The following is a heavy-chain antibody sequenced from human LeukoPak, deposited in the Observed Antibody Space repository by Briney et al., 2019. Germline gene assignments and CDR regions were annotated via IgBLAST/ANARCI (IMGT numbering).Heavy chain of an antibody. CDR3: ASPNCSGGSCYSSWSAFDI. CDR2: IYYSGST. D-gene: IGHD2-15*01. J-gene: IGHJ3*02. CDR1: GGSISSYY. V-gene: IGHV4-59*01. Sequence: PSETLSLTCTVSGGSISSYYWSWIRQPPGKGLEWIGYIYYSGSTNYNPSLKSRVTISVDTSKNQFSLKLSSVTAADTAVYCCASPNCSGGSCYSSWSAFDIWGQGTMVTVSS.